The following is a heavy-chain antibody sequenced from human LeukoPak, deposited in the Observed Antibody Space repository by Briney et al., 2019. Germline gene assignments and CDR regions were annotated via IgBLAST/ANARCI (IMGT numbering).Heavy chain of an antibody. CDR2: ISSSSGTI. D-gene: IGHD6-13*01. Sequence: GGSLRLSCAASGFTFSSYSMNWVRQAPGKGLEWVSYISSSSGTIYYADSVKGRFTISRDNAKNSLYLQMNSLRAEDTAVYYCARDRGSSSWFGTFDYWGQGTLVTVSS. V-gene: IGHV3-48*01. CDR3: ARDRGSSSWFGTFDY. CDR1: GFTFSSYS. J-gene: IGHJ4*02.